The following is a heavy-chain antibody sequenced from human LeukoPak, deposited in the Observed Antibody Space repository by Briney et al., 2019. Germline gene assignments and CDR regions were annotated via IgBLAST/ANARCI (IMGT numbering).Heavy chain of an antibody. Sequence: ASVKVSCKASGYTFTKYAMNWGRQAPGRGLELMGWSHPSTGNPTYAQGFTGRFVFSLDTSVSTTYLQISSLKAEDTAVYYCARAFQSLGGLSLPDYWGQGTLVTVSS. CDR3: ARAFQSLGGLSLPDY. CDR2: SHPSTGNP. V-gene: IGHV7-4-1*02. CDR1: GYTFTKYA. J-gene: IGHJ4*02. D-gene: IGHD3-16*02.